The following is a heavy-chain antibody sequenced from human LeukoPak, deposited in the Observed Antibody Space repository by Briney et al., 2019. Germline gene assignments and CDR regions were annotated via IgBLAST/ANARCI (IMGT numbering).Heavy chain of an antibody. CDR3: ARGHNYYSYGVDV. J-gene: IGHJ6*02. V-gene: IGHV1-2*02. CDR1: GYTFTGHY. Sequence: ASVKVSCKASGYTFTGHYMHWVRQAPGQGLEWMGWINPNSGDTNYAQKFQGRVTMTRDTSISTAYMELSRLRSDDTAVYYCARGHNYYSYGVDVWGQGTTATVSS. CDR2: INPNSGDT.